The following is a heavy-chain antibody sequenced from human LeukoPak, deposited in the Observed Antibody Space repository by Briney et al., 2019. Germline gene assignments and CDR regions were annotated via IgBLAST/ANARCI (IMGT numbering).Heavy chain of an antibody. D-gene: IGHD3-3*01. V-gene: IGHV3-30*18. CDR1: GFTFSSYG. J-gene: IGHJ5*02. Sequence: GGSLRLSCAASGFTFSSYGMHWVRQAPGKGLEWVAVISYDGSNKYYADSVKGRFTISRDNSKNTLYLQMNSLRAGDTAVYYCAKGLTIFGLPEGNWFDPWGQGTLVTVSS. CDR2: ISYDGSNK. CDR3: AKGLTIFGLPEGNWFDP.